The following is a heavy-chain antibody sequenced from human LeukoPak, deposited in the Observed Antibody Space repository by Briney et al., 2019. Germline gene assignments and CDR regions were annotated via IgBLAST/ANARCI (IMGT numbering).Heavy chain of an antibody. V-gene: IGHV1-2*02. Sequence: ASVKVSCKAPGYTSTGYYMHWVRQAPGQGLEWMGWINPNGGGTNYAQKFQGRVTMTRDTSISTAYMELSRLRSDDTAVYYCAREDWEEIYYYDSSGPFDYWGQGTLVTVSS. CDR1: GYTSTGYY. CDR2: INPNGGGT. D-gene: IGHD3-22*01. J-gene: IGHJ4*02. CDR3: AREDWEEIYYYDSSGPFDY.